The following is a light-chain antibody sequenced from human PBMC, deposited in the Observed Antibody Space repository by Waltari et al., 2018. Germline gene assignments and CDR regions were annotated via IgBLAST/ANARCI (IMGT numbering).Light chain of an antibody. Sequence: EIVLTQSPATLSLSPGERATLSCRASQSVTTYLVWYQQKPGQPPRLLIYDASNRATGILARFSGSGSGTDFTLTISSLEPEDFAVYYCQQRGTWPITFGQGTRLEIK. CDR3: QQRGTWPIT. J-gene: IGKJ5*01. V-gene: IGKV3-11*01. CDR1: QSVTTY. CDR2: DAS.